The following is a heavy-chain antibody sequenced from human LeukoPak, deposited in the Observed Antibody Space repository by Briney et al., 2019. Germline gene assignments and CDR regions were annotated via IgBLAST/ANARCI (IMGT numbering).Heavy chain of an antibody. D-gene: IGHD6-19*01. CDR2: INPNSGGT. Sequence: GASVKVSCKASGYTFTGYYMHWVRQAPGQGLEWMGWINPNSGGTNYAKKFQGRVTMTRDTSISTAYMELSRLRSDDTAVYYCARVRYSSVDYWGQGTLVTVSS. CDR3: ARVRYSSVDY. V-gene: IGHV1-2*02. CDR1: GYTFTGYY. J-gene: IGHJ4*02.